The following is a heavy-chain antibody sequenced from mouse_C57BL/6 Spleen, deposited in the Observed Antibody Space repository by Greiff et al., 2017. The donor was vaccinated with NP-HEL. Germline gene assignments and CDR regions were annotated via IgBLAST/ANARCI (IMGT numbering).Heavy chain of an antibody. CDR1: GYTFTNYW. Sequence: VKLMESGAELVRPGTSVKMSCKASGYTFTNYWIGWAKQRPGHGLEWIGDIYPGGGYTNYNEKFKGKATLTADKSSSTAYMQFSSLTSEDSAIYYSARRDYGSSPFDYWGQGTTLTVSS. CDR2: IYPGGGYT. V-gene: IGHV1-63*01. CDR3: ARRDYGSSPFDY. J-gene: IGHJ2*01. D-gene: IGHD1-1*01.